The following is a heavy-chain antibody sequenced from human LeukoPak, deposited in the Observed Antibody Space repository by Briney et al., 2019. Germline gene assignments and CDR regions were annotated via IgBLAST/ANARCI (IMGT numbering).Heavy chain of an antibody. Sequence: PGGSLRLSCAASGFTFSSYWMSWVRQAPGKGLEWVANIKQDGSEKYYVDSVKGRFTISRDNAKNSLYLQMNSLRAEDTAVYYCARDKELWLASYWYFDLWGRGTLVTVSS. J-gene: IGHJ2*01. V-gene: IGHV3-7*01. D-gene: IGHD5-18*01. CDR1: GFTFSSYW. CDR3: ARDKELWLASYWYFDL. CDR2: IKQDGSEK.